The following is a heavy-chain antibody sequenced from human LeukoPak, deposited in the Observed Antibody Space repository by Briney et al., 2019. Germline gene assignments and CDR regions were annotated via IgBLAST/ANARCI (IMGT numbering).Heavy chain of an antibody. CDR3: ANSRLPAAFDY. CDR1: GFSFSRYN. Sequence: GGSLRLSCAASGFSFSRYNMNWVRQAPGKGLEWVASIDISSTYIFYADSVKGRFTISRDNSKNTLYLQMNSLGAEDTAVYYCANSRLPAAFDYWGQGTLVTVSS. CDR2: IDISSTYI. V-gene: IGHV3-21*01. D-gene: IGHD2-2*01. J-gene: IGHJ4*02.